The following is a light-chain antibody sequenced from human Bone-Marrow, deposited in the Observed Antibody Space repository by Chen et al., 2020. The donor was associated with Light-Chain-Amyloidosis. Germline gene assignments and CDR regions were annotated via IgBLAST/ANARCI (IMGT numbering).Light chain of an antibody. V-gene: IGLV1-44*01. CDR1: SSNIGINT. CDR3: AAWDDTLNGVL. J-gene: IGLJ2*01. Sequence: QSVLTQPPSASGTPGQSVTISCSGSSSNIGINTVNWYQQLPGTAPKLLIYTNSQRPSGVPDRFSGSKSGSSASLAISGLQSEDEADYFGAAWDDTLNGVLFGGGTKLTVL. CDR2: TNS.